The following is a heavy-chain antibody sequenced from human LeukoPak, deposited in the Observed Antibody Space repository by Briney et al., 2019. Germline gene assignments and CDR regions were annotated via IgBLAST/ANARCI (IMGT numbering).Heavy chain of an antibody. CDR2: VSPPGGGT. CDR3: ARDLAWGAFDY. CDR1: GFTFSNHG. J-gene: IGHJ4*02. Sequence: GGSLRLSRAASGFTFSNHGMNWVRQAPGKGLEWLSGVSPPGGGTYYADSVKGRFTISRDDSKNTLSLQMNSLRVEDTATYYCARDLAWGAFDYWGQGTLVTVSS. D-gene: IGHD7-27*01. V-gene: IGHV3-23*01.